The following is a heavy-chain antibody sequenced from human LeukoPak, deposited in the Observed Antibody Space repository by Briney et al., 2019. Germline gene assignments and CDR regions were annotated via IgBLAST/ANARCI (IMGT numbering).Heavy chain of an antibody. CDR1: GYTFTSYY. CDR2: INPSGGST. Sequence: GASVKVSCKASGYTFTSYYMHWVRQAPGQGLEWMGLINPSGGSTSYAQKFQGRVTMTRDMSKRPVYMELSSLRSEDTAVYYCAREHYYDSSGYGIDYWGQGTLVTVSS. V-gene: IGHV1-46*01. J-gene: IGHJ4*02. D-gene: IGHD3-22*01. CDR3: AREHYYDSSGYGIDY.